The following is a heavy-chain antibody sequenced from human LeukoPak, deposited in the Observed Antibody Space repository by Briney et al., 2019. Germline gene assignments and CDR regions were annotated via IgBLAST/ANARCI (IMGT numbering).Heavy chain of an antibody. J-gene: IGHJ4*02. Sequence: ASMKVSCKASGGTFSSYAISWVRQAPGQGLEWMGRINPNSGGTNYAQKFQGRVTMTRDTSISTAYMDLSRLRSDDTAVYYCAKDLDSIHWWGQGTLVTVSS. CDR2: INPNSGGT. CDR1: GGTFSSYA. CDR3: AKDLDSIHW. V-gene: IGHV1-2*06. D-gene: IGHD3-22*01.